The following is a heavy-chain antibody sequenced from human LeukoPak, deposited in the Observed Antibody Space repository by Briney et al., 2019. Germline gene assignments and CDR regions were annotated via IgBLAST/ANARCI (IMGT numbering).Heavy chain of an antibody. Sequence: GGSLRLSCAASGFTVSSNYMSWVRQAPGKGLEWVSVIYSAGGAYYADSVKGRFTISRDNSKNTVYLQMNSLRAEDTAVYYCAREKSLWGQGTLVTVSS. CDR3: AREKSL. V-gene: IGHV3-53*01. CDR2: IYSAGGA. J-gene: IGHJ4*02. CDR1: GFTVSSNY.